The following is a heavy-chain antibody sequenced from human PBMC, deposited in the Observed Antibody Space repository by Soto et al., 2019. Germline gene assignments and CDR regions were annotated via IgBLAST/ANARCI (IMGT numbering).Heavy chain of an antibody. CDR2: IIPIFGTA. CDR1: GGTFSSYA. D-gene: IGHD4-17*01. J-gene: IGHJ6*04. CDR3: ARVGFSAYGGTPGGGMDV. V-gene: IGHV1-69*13. Sequence: GASVKVSCKASGGTFSSYAISWVRQAPGQGLEWMGGIIPIFGTANYAQKFQGRVTITADESTSTAYMELSSLRSEDTAVYYCARVGFSAYGGTPGGGMDVGGKGTTVTVPS.